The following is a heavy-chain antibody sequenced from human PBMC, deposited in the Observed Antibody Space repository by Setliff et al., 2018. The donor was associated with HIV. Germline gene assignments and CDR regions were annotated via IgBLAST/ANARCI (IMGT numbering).Heavy chain of an antibody. CDR1: GGSISSYY. CDR2: ISSGGYT. V-gene: IGHV4-4*07. J-gene: IGHJ3*02. Sequence: SETLSLTCTVSGGSISSYYWSWIRQLPGKGLEWIGRISSGGYTYYNPSLQSRVTMSVDMSKNQFSLKLSSVNAADTAIYYCARDRSGTSYAGDDAFEIWGQGTMVTVSS. CDR3: ARDRSGTSYAGDDAFEI. D-gene: IGHD3-3*01.